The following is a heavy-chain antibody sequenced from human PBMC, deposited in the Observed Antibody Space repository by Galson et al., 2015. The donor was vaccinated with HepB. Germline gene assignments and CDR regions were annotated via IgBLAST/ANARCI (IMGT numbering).Heavy chain of an antibody. D-gene: IGHD7-27*01. CDR2: IIAILNIA. V-gene: IGHV1-69*02. Sequence: SVKVSCKASGDTLNGYSIRWVRQAPGQGLEWMGRIIAILNIAEYAQKFQGRVTITADKSTSTAYMELNSLRSEDTAVYYCARWGSDAFDVWGQGTVVTVSS. J-gene: IGHJ3*01. CDR3: ARWGSDAFDV. CDR1: GDTLNGYS.